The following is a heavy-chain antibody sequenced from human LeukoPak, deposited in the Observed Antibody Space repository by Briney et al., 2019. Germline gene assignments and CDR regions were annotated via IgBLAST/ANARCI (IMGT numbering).Heavy chain of an antibody. J-gene: IGHJ4*02. V-gene: IGHV3-21*01. D-gene: IGHD3-22*01. CDR2: ISSSSSYI. Sequence: GGSLRLSCAASGFTFSSYSMNWVRQAPGKGLEWVSSISSSSSYIYYADSVKGRFTISRDNAKNSLYLQMNSLRAEDTAVYYCARSPPDYYDSRSFDYWGQGTLVTVSS. CDR3: ARSPPDYYDSRSFDY. CDR1: GFTFSSYS.